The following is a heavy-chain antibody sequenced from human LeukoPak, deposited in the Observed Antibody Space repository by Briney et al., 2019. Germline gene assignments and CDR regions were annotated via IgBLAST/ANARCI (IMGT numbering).Heavy chain of an antibody. CDR1: GGSFSGYY. Sequence: SETLSLTCAVYGGSFSGYYWSWIRQPPGKGLEWIGEINHSGSTNYNPSLKSRVTISVDTSRNQFSLKLSSVTAADTAVYYCARISKYYDILSGPFYGMDVWGQGTTVTVSS. D-gene: IGHD3-9*01. J-gene: IGHJ6*02. CDR3: ARISKYYDILSGPFYGMDV. V-gene: IGHV4-34*01. CDR2: INHSGST.